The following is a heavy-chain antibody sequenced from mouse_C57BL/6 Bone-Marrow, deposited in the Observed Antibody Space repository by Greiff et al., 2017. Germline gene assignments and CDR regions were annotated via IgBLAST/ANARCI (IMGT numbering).Heavy chain of an antibody. CDR1: GYPFTSYG. V-gene: IGHV1-58*01. CDR2: ISIGNGYT. Sequence: EVKLQQSGAELVRPGSSVKMSCKTSGYPFTSYGINWVKQRPGQGLEWIGYISIGNGYTEYNEKFKGKDTLTSDTSSITAYMQLSSLTSEDSAIYFCASAGGYYFVSSYSWFAYWGQGTLVTVSA. D-gene: IGHD1-1*01. J-gene: IGHJ3*01. CDR3: ASAGGYYFVSSYSWFAY.